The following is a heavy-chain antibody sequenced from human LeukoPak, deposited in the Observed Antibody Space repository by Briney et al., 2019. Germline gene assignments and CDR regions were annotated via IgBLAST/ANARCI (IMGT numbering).Heavy chain of an antibody. CDR1: GFTFSSYS. J-gene: IGHJ4*02. CDR3: ARAARTTMGLYFDY. CDR2: ISSSSSYI. D-gene: IGHD6-25*01. Sequence: GGSLRLSCAASGFTFSSYSMNWVRQAPGKGLEWVSSISSSSSYIYYADSVEGRFTISRDNAKNSLYLQMNSLRAEDTAVYYCARAARTTMGLYFDYWGQGTLVTVSS. V-gene: IGHV3-21*01.